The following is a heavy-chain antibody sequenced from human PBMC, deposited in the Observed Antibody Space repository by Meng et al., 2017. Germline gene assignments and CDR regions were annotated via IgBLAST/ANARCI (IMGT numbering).Heavy chain of an antibody. V-gene: IGHV3-33*01. J-gene: IGHJ4*02. D-gene: IGHD3-22*01. Sequence: EEVVESWVCCVNAGRARMLPCAVSGFTFSRYGMHWFRQAPGKGLEWVAVIWYDESNKSYADSVKGRFTISRDNSKNTLYLQMNSLRAEDTAVYYCARDRGRSSGYYPVGYWGQGTLVTASS. CDR2: IWYDESNK. CDR3: ARDRGRSSGYYPVGY. CDR1: GFTFSRYG.